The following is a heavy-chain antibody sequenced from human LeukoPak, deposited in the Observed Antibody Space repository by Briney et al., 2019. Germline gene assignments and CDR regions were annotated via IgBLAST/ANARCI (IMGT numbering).Heavy chain of an antibody. CDR3: AREANYYGSGSYFEGTFDY. V-gene: IGHV4-38-2*02. CDR2: IYHSGRT. CDR1: GYSISSGDY. D-gene: IGHD3-10*01. Sequence: SETLSLTCTVSGYSISSGDYWGWIRQPPGKGLEWIGSIYHSGRTYYNPSLKSRVTISVDTSKNEFSLKLTSVTAADTAVYYCAREANYYGSGSYFEGTFDYWGQGSLVTVSS. J-gene: IGHJ4*02.